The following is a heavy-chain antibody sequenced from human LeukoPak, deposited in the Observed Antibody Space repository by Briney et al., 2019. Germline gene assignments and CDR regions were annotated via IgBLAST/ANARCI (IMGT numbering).Heavy chain of an antibody. Sequence: ASVTVSFKASGYTFTNYYMHWVRQAPGQGREGMGIINPSGGSTSYAQKFQGRVTMTRDTSTSTVYMELSSLRSEDTAVYYCARDRYYYDSSGYIRGISFDYWGQGTLVTVSS. CDR2: INPSGGST. J-gene: IGHJ4*02. D-gene: IGHD3-22*01. CDR1: GYTFTNYY. V-gene: IGHV1-46*01. CDR3: ARDRYYYDSSGYIRGISFDY.